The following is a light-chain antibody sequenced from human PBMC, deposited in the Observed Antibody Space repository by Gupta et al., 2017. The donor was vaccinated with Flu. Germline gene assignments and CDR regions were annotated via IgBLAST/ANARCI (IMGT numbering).Light chain of an antibody. CDR2: EDD. CDR3: QSYDIDII. V-gene: IGLV6-57*01. J-gene: IGLJ2*01. CDR1: ARKF. Sequence: ARKFVQWYQKRPGRPPVPMIYEDDQRPSGVPERFSGSIDGSSGSASLSASGLKSDDEAEYYCQSYDIDIIFGGGTKLTVL.